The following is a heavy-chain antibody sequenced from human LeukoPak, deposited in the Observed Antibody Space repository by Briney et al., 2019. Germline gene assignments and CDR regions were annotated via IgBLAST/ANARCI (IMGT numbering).Heavy chain of an antibody. Sequence: GESLKISCKGSGYSFATYWIGWVRQLPGKGLEWMGLIYPSDSDTRYSPSFQGQVTISADKSISTAYLQWSSLKASDTAMYYCASLPGATISHDAFDIWGQGTMVTVSS. CDR1: GYSFATYW. D-gene: IGHD5-12*01. V-gene: IGHV5-51*01. CDR3: ASLPGATISHDAFDI. J-gene: IGHJ3*02. CDR2: IYPSDSDT.